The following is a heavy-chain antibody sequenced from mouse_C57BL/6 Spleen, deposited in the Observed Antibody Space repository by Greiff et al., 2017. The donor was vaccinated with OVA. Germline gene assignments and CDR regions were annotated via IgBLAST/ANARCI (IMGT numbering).Heavy chain of an antibody. CDR2: IDPSDSYT. CDR1: GYTFTSYW. J-gene: IGHJ4*01. V-gene: IGHV1-59*01. CDR3: ARSSVSNYFFMDY. D-gene: IGHD2-5*01. Sequence: QVQLQHPGAELVRPGTSVKLSCKASGYTFTSYWMHWVKQRPGQGLEWIGVIDPSDSYTNYNQKFKGKATLTVDTSSSTAYMQLSSLTSEDSAVYYCARSSVSNYFFMDYWGQGTSVTVSS.